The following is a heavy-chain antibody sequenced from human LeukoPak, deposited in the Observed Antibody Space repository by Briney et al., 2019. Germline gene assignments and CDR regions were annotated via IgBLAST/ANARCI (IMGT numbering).Heavy chain of an antibody. CDR1: GGTFSSYA. D-gene: IGHD2-15*01. CDR2: IIPIFGTA. J-gene: IGHJ6*03. Sequence: ASVKVPCKASGGTFSSYAISWVRQAPGQGLEWMGGIIPIFGTANYAQKFQGRVTITADESTSTAYMELSSLRSEDTAVYYCARGSVVDYYYYMDVWGKGTTVTVSS. CDR3: ARGSVVDYYYYMDV. V-gene: IGHV1-69*13.